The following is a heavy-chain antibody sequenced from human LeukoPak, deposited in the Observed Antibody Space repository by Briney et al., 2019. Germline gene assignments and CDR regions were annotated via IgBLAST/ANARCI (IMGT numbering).Heavy chain of an antibody. CDR3: ARTHTYNWFDP. CDR1: GYTFTSYW. D-gene: IGHD1-14*01. J-gene: IGHJ5*02. V-gene: IGHV5-51*01. CDR2: IYPGDSDT. Sequence: GESLKISCKGSGYTFTSYWIGWVRQMPGKGLEWMGIIYPGDSDTRYSPSFQGQVIISVDKSISTTYLQWSSLKASDTAMYYCARTHTYNWFDPWGQGTPVTVSS.